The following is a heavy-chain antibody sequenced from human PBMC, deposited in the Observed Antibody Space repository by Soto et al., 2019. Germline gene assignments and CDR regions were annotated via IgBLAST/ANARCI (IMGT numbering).Heavy chain of an antibody. V-gene: IGHV1-69*01. CDR1: GVTFSSET. CDR2: IIPLFGTA. D-gene: IGHD1-26*01. Sequence: QVQLVQSGADVKKPGSSVKVSCQASGVTFSSETLGWVRQAPGQGLEWVGGIIPLFGTASYAQKFQGRVTITADESTSTVYMELSSLRSDDTAVYFCATEWGEKPASPFDAWGQGTLVTVSS. CDR3: ATEWGEKPASPFDA. J-gene: IGHJ4*02.